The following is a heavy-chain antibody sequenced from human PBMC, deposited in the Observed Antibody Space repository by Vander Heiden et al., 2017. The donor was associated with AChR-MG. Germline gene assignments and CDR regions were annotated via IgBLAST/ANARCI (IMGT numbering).Heavy chain of an antibody. V-gene: IGHV1-8*01. CDR3: ARADCTNGVCYLGGARMWFDP. CDR1: GYTFTSYD. D-gene: IGHD2-8*01. CDR2: MNPNSGNT. Sequence: QVQLVQSGAEMKKPGASVKVSCKASGYTFTSYDINWVRQATGQGLEWMGWMNPNSGNTGYAQKFQGRVTMTRNTSISTAYMELSSLRSEDTAVYYCARADCTNGVCYLGGARMWFDPWGQGTLVTVSS. J-gene: IGHJ5*02.